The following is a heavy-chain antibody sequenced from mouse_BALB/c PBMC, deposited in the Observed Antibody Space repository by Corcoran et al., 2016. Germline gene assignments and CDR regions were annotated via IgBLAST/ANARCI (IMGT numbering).Heavy chain of an antibody. CDR2: INPYNDGT. J-gene: IGHJ1*01. D-gene: IGHD2-3*01. Sequence: EVQLQQSGPELVKPGASVKMSCKASGYTFTSYVMHWVKQKPGQGLEWIGYINPYNDGTKYNEKFKGKATLTSDKSSSTAYMELSSLTSEDSAVYYCARDHMYDGYYVRYFDVWGAGTTVTVSS. V-gene: IGHV1S136*01. CDR3: ARDHMYDGYYVRYFDV. CDR1: GYTFTSYV.